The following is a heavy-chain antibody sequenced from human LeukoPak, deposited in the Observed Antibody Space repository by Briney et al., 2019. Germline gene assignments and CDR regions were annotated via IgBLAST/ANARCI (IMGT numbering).Heavy chain of an antibody. CDR2: INHSGST. V-gene: IGHV4-34*01. J-gene: IGHJ3*02. D-gene: IGHD6-6*01. Sequence: PSETLSLTCAVYGGSFSGYYWSWIRQPPGKGLEWIGEINHSGSTNYNPSLKSRVTISVDTSKNQFSLKLSSVTAADTAAYYCARGLTSRPDGAFDIWGQGTMVTVSS. CDR3: ARGLTSRPDGAFDI. CDR1: GGSFSGYY.